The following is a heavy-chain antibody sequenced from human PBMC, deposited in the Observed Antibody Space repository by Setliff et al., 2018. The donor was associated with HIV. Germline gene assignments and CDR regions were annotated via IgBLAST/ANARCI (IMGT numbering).Heavy chain of an antibody. J-gene: IGHJ4*02. Sequence: SCAASGFTFSSYAMSWVRQAPERGLEWVSAISGSGGNTYYADSVKGRFTISRDNSKNTLYLQMNSLRAEDTAVYYCAKEVLEIAVAASWGQGTLVTVSS. D-gene: IGHD6-19*01. CDR1: GFTFSSYA. CDR3: AKEVLEIAVAAS. V-gene: IGHV3-23*01. CDR2: ISGSGGNT.